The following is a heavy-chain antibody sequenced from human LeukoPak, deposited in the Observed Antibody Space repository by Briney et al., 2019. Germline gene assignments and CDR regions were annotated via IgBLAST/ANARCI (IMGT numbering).Heavy chain of an antibody. J-gene: IGHJ4*02. CDR3: ARGYGSGASGLYYFDY. D-gene: IGHD3-10*01. Sequence: GGSLRLSCAASGFTFSTYSMSWVRQAPGKGLEWVANIKQDGSDRYYVDSVKGRFTISRDNAKNSLYLQVNSPRVEDTAVYYCARGYGSGASGLYYFDYWGQGTLVSVPS. CDR1: GFTFSTYS. V-gene: IGHV3-7*04. CDR2: IKQDGSDR.